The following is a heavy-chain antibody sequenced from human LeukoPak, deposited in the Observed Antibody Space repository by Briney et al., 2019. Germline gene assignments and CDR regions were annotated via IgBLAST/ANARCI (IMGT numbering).Heavy chain of an antibody. CDR1: GFTFSSYG. D-gene: IGHD5-12*01. CDR2: ISYDGSNK. CDR3: ARDGWL. J-gene: IGHJ4*02. V-gene: IGHV3-30*03. Sequence: GRSLRLSCAASGFTFSSYGMHWVRQAPGKGLEWVAVISYDGSNKYYADSVKGRFTISRDNSKNSLYLQMNSLRVEDTAVYYCARDGWLRGQGTLVTVSS.